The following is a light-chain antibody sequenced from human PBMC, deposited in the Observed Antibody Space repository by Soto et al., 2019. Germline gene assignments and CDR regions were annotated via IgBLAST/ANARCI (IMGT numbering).Light chain of an antibody. V-gene: IGKV2-30*01. J-gene: IGKJ2*01. Sequence: DIVMTQSPLSLPVSLGQPASISCRSSQSLVYSNGDTYVNCFQQRPGQSPRRLIDTVSNRHAGVQDSFGGSGSCTDFKLRNSRVEAEDVALYYCMQGTHWPYTFGPGTKLEIK. CDR1: QSLVYSNGDTY. CDR2: TVS. CDR3: MQGTHWPYT.